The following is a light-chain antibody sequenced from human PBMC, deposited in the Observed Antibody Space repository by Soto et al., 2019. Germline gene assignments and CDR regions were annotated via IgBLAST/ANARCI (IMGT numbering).Light chain of an antibody. CDR2: GAS. V-gene: IGKV3-20*01. CDR3: QQYGSSPLYS. CDR1: QTVSSI. Sequence: EIVLTQSPDSLSLSPGERATLSCRASQTVSSILAWYQQKTGQSPRLLIYGASTRTTGIPDRFNGSGSGTDFTLTIDNLEPEDFAVDYCQQYGSSPLYSFGQGTKLEIK. J-gene: IGKJ2*03.